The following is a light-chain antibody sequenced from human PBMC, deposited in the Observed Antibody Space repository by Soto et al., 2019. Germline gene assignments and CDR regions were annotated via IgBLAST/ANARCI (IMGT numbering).Light chain of an antibody. CDR1: QSVGNN. CDR2: GTS. Sequence: EIVITQSPATVSVSPGERATLYCRASQSVGNNLAWYQQKPGQAPRLLIYGTSSRANGIPDRFSGSGSGTDLTLTISRLEPEDFAVYFCQRYGSSPMITFGQGTRLEIK. J-gene: IGKJ5*01. V-gene: IGKV3-20*01. CDR3: QRYGSSPMIT.